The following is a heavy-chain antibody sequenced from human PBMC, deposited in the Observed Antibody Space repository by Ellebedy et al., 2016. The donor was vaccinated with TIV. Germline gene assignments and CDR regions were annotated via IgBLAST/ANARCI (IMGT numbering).Heavy chain of an antibody. V-gene: IGHV1-8*01. CDR2: MNTHSGNT. J-gene: IGHJ4*02. CDR1: GYTFTSYD. CDR3: ARGDY. Sequence: ASVKVSXXASGYTFTSYDINWVRQAPGQGLEWMGWMNTHSGNTGFAQKLQGRVTMTRDTSVSTAYMELSSLRSEDTAIYYCARGDYWGQGTLVTVSS.